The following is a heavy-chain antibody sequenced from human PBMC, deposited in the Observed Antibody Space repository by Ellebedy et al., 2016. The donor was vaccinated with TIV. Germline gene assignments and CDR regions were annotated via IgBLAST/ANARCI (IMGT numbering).Heavy chain of an antibody. CDR1: GGSLSGFS. J-gene: IGHJ4*02. CDR2: VNHSGTT. Sequence: SETLSLXXAVYGGSLSGFSWAWIRQPPGKGLEWLGEVNHSGTTSYSPSPKSRVTMSIDESKNAFSLKLTSVTAADTAVYYCARDLGSGIYPGHWGQGTLVTVSS. D-gene: IGHD3-10*01. CDR3: ARDLGSGIYPGH. V-gene: IGHV4-34*01.